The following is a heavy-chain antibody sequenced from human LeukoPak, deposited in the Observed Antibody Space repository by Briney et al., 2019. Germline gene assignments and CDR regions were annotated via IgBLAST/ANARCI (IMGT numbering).Heavy chain of an antibody. V-gene: IGHV4-34*01. CDR3: ASKPAPLRYYYGMDV. CDR2: INHSGST. CDR1: GGSFSGYY. Sequence: SETLSLTCAVYGGSFSGYYWSWIRQPPGKGLEWLGEINHSGSTNYNPSLKSRVTISVDTSKNQFSLKLSSVTAADTAVYYCASKPAPLRYYYGMDVWGQGTTVTVSS. J-gene: IGHJ6*02.